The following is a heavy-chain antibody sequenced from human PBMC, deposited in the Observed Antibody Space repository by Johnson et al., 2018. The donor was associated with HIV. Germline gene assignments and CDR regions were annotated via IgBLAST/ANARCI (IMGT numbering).Heavy chain of an antibody. Sequence: VQLVESGGDLVKPGGSLRLSCAASGFTFSNAWMNWVRQAPGKGLEWVGRIKSKSDGGTTDYAAPVKGRFTISRDNSKNTLFLQMNSLRAEDTALYYSARGGIEYNSPLGVGYAFDVWGQGTMVTVSS. CDR3: ARGGIEYNSPLGVGYAFDV. CDR1: GFTFSNAW. J-gene: IGHJ3*01. V-gene: IGHV3-15*01. D-gene: IGHD6-6*01. CDR2: IKSKSDGGTT.